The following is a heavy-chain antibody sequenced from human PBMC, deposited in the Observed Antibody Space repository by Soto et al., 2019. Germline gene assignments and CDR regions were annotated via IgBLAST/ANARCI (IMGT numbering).Heavy chain of an antibody. V-gene: IGHV1-18*01. CDR1: GYTFSNFG. J-gene: IGHJ5*02. D-gene: IGHD3-9*01. CDR3: TKDAKFHDIYTGYCVNDL. CDR2: ISPNSEKT. Sequence: ASVKVSCKASGYTFSNFGISWVRQAPGEGLEWMGWISPNSEKTKIAQRFQGRVTMTTDISTSTSYLELRGLTSDDTAVYYCTKDAKFHDIYTGYCVNDLWGQGTPGTVSS.